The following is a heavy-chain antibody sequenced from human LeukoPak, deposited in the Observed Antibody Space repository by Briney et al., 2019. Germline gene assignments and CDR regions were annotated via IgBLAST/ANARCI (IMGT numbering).Heavy chain of an antibody. D-gene: IGHD5-24*01. Sequence: GGSLRLSCAASGFTFRNYGMSWVRQAPGKGLEWVSGTIGSGDSKFYADPVKGRFTISRGNSRNTLYLHMNSLRVDDTAVYYCASLYNDYGDYWGQGALVTVSS. V-gene: IGHV3-23*01. CDR2: TIGSGDSK. CDR3: ASLYNDYGDY. CDR1: GFTFRNYG. J-gene: IGHJ4*02.